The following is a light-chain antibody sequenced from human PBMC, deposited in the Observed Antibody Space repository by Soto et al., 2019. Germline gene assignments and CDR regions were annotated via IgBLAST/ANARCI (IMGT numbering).Light chain of an antibody. CDR3: QTWGTGSHRV. V-gene: IGLV4-69*01. CDR2: LNSDGSH. Sequence: QLVLTQSPSASASLGASVKLTCTLSSGHSSYAIAWHQQQPEKGPRYLMKLNSDGSHSKGDGIPDRFSCSSSGAARHLTISRLQSEDEADYYCQTWGTGSHRVFGGGTKVTVL. CDR1: SGHSSYA. J-gene: IGLJ3*02.